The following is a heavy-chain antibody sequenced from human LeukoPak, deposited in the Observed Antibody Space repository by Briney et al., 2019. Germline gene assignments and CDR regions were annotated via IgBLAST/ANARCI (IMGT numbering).Heavy chain of an antibody. CDR1: GGTFSSYT. V-gene: IGHV1-69*05. CDR3: ARDQGYSYGYGNFDY. CDR2: IIPIFGTA. D-gene: IGHD5-18*01. J-gene: IGHJ4*02. Sequence: SVKVSCKXSGGTFSSYTISWVRQAPGQGLEWMGGIIPIFGTANYAQKFQGRVTITTDESTSTAYMELSSLRSEDTAVYYCARDQGYSYGYGNFDYWGRGTLVTVSS.